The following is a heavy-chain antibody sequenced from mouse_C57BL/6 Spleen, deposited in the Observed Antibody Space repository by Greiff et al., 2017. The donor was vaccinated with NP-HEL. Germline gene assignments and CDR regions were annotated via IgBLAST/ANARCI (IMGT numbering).Heavy chain of an antibody. Sequence: VQLQQSGPELVKPGASVKISCKASGYAFSSSWMNWVKQRPGKGLEWIGRIYPGDGDTNYNGKFKGKATLTADKSSSTAYMQLSSLTSEDSAVYFYARWDDGYYFDYWGQGTTLTVSS. CDR2: IYPGDGDT. CDR1: GYAFSSSW. V-gene: IGHV1-82*01. J-gene: IGHJ2*01. CDR3: ARWDDGYYFDY. D-gene: IGHD2-3*01.